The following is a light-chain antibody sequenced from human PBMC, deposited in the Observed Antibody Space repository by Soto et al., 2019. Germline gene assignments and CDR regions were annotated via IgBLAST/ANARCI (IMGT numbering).Light chain of an antibody. CDR1: SSDVGAYNY. Sequence: QSVLTQPPSASGSPGQSVTISCTGTSSDVGAYNYVSWYQQHPGKVPKLIIYEVSKRPSGVPDRFSGSKSGNTASLTVSGLQPEDEADYYCSSYAVSNTLGVFGGGTKVTVL. CDR3: SSYAVSNTLGV. V-gene: IGLV2-8*01. CDR2: EVS. J-gene: IGLJ3*02.